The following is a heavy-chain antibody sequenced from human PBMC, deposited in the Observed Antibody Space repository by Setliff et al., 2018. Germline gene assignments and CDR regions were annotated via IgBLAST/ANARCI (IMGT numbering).Heavy chain of an antibody. CDR2: ISAYTGNT. Sequence: GASVKVSCKASGYTFTSYGISWVRQAPGQGLEWMGWISAYTGNTNYAQKLQGRVPMTTDTSPSTAYMELKSLRSDDTAVYYCSRLVRYCTTTTCQRVSGAESWGQGTLVTVSS. CDR3: SRLVRYCTTTTCQRVSGAES. D-gene: IGHD2-2*01. V-gene: IGHV1-18*01. J-gene: IGHJ5*02. CDR1: GYTFTSYG.